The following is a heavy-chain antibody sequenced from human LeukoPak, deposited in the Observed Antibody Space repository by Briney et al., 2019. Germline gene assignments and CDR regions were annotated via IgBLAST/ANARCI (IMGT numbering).Heavy chain of an antibody. Sequence: ASVKVSCKASGYTFTGYYMHWVRQAPGQGLEWMGWINPNSGGTNYAQKLQGRVTMTRDTSISTAYMELSRLRSDDTAVYYCARDVPNCSSTSCPIDYWGQGTLVTVSS. CDR3: ARDVPNCSSTSCPIDY. CDR2: INPNSGGT. V-gene: IGHV1-2*02. J-gene: IGHJ4*02. D-gene: IGHD2-2*01. CDR1: GYTFTGYY.